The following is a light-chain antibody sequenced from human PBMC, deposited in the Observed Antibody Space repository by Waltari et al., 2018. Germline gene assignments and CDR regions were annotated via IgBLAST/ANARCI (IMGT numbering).Light chain of an antibody. J-gene: IGKJ2*01. CDR2: AAS. Sequence: DIQMTQSPSSLSASVGDSVTITCRASQTINTYLNWYQQTAGKAPKLLIYAASTLQSGVPSRFRGSGSGTDFTLTISSLQPEDFATYYCHQSHTAPHTFGQGTKLEIK. CDR3: HQSHTAPHT. CDR1: QTINTY. V-gene: IGKV1-39*01.